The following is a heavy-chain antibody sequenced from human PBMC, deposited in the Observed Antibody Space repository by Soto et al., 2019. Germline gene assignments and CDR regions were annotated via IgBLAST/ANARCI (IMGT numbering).Heavy chain of an antibody. V-gene: IGHV1-18*01. J-gene: IGHJ4*02. CDR1: GYTFTSYG. CDR3: AKDLWPWFGELLYRPRFDY. CDR2: ISAYNGNT. D-gene: IGHD3-10*01. Sequence: ASVKVSCKASGYTFTSYGISWVRQAPGQGLEWMGWISAYNGNTNYAQKLQGRVTMTTDTSTSTAYMELRSLRPEDTAVYYCAKDLWPWFGELLYRPRFDYWGQGTLVTVSS.